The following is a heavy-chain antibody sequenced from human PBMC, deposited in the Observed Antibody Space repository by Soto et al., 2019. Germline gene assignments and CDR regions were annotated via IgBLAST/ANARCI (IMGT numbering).Heavy chain of an antibody. CDR1: GGSISSGCYY. V-gene: IGHV4-31*03. D-gene: IGHD3-10*01. Sequence: QVQLQESGPGLVKPSQTLSLTCTVSGGSISSGCYYWSWIRQHPGKGLEWIGYIYYSGSNYYNPSLKSRVTISVDTSKNQSSLKLSCVTAADTAVYYCARDGSIGSGWFDPWGQGTLVTVSS. CDR2: IYYSGSN. CDR3: ARDGSIGSGWFDP. J-gene: IGHJ5*02.